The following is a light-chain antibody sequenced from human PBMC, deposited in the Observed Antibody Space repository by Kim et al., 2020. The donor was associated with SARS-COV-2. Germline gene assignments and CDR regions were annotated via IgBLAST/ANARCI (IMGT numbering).Light chain of an antibody. V-gene: IGLV4-69*01. J-gene: IGLJ2*01. Sequence: SVNRTTTLSTGHRSNAIARHQQQPGKRPRNLMKLNSPGTHSKGDGIPARFSGSSSGAERYLTISSLQSEDEADYYCQTWGTALRVFGAGTQLTVL. CDR1: TGHRSNA. CDR3: QTWGTALRV. CDR2: LNSPGTH.